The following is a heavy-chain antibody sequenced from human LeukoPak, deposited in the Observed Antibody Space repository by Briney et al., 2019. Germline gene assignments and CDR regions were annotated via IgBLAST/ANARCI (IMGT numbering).Heavy chain of an antibody. D-gene: IGHD1-26*01. J-gene: IGHJ4*02. V-gene: IGHV4-59*01. CDR3: ARAALVGATLFD. CDR2: IYSSGST. CDR1: GGSISGYY. Sequence: SETLSLTCTVSGGSISGYYWSWLRQPPGKGLEWIAYIYSSGSTYYNPSLKSRVTISVDTSKNQFFLKLTSVTSADTAVYYCARAALVGATLFDWGQGTLVTVSS.